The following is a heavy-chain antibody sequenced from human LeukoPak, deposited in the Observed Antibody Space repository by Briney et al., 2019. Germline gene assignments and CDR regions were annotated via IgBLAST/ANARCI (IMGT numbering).Heavy chain of an antibody. CDR2: IVVGSGNK. V-gene: IGHV1-58*02. Sequence: ASVKVSCEASGFTFTSSAMQWVRQARGQRLEWIGWIVVGSGNKNYAQKFQERVTITRDMSTSTAYMELSSLRSEDTAVYYCAAVSNREGSSGLYNWFDPWGQGTLVTVSS. J-gene: IGHJ5*02. CDR3: AAVSNREGSSGLYNWFDP. D-gene: IGHD6-19*01. CDR1: GFTFTSSA.